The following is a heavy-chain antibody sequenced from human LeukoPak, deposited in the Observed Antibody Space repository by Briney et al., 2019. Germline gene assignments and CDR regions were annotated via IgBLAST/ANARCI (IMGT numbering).Heavy chain of an antibody. J-gene: IGHJ4*02. V-gene: IGHV4-38-2*02. CDR3: ARHRRGTYYFDY. CDR1: GYSISSGYY. D-gene: IGHD1-1*01. CDR2: INHSGST. Sequence: SETLSLTCSVSGYSISSGYYWTWIRQPPGKGLEWIGEINHSGSTNYNPSLKTRVTISVDTSKNQFSLKLSSVTAADTAVYYCARHRRGTYYFDYWGQGTLVTVSS.